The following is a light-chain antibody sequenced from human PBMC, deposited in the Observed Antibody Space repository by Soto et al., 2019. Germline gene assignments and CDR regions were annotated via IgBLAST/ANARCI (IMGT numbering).Light chain of an antibody. CDR1: QSVSSSY. CDR2: GAS. CDR3: QQYNYWPLT. J-gene: IGKJ4*01. Sequence: ELVLAQTPRTLSVSRGERATLSCRASQSVSSSYLAWYQQKPGQAPRLLIHGASSRATGIPDRFSGSGSGTDFTLTIGRLEPEDSAVYYCQQYNYWPLTFAGGTKVDIK. V-gene: IGKV3-20*01.